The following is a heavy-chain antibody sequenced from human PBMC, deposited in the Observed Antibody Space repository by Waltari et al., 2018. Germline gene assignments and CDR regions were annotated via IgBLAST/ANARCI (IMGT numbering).Heavy chain of an antibody. J-gene: IGHJ4*02. Sequence: QVQLQESGPGLVKPSETLSLTCTVSGGSISSYYWRWIRQPPGKGLEWIGYIYYSGSTNYNPSLKSRVTISVDTSKNQFSLKLSSVTAADTAVYYCAGRRGYSYGYFDYWGQGTLVTVSS. CDR2: IYYSGST. V-gene: IGHV4-59*01. CDR3: AGRRGYSYGYFDY. CDR1: GGSISSYY. D-gene: IGHD5-18*01.